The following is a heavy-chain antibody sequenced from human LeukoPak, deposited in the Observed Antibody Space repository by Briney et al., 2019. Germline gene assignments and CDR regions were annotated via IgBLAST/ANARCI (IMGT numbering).Heavy chain of an antibody. V-gene: IGHV1-69*05. CDR1: GGTFSSYA. J-gene: IGHJ4*02. CDR2: ITPIFGTA. D-gene: IGHD4-23*01. Sequence: ASVKVSCKASGGTFSSYAISWVRQAPGQGLEWMGGITPIFGTANYAQKFQGRVTITTDESTSTAYMELSSLRSEDTAVYYCARDPHYGGNSPYFFDYWGQGTLVTVSS. CDR3: ARDPHYGGNSPYFFDY.